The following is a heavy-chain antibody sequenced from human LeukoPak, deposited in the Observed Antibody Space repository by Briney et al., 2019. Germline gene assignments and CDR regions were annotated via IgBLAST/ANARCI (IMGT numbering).Heavy chain of an antibody. D-gene: IGHD3-16*02. V-gene: IGHV4-31*03. Sequence: SETLSLTCTVSGGSISSGGYYWSWISQHPGKGLEWIGYIYYSGSTYYNPSLKSRVTISVDTSKNQFSLKLSSVTAADTAVYYCARALDDYDYVWGSYRFSPAFDYWGQGTLVTVSS. CDR1: GGSISSGGYY. CDR2: IYYSGST. J-gene: IGHJ4*02. CDR3: ARALDDYDYVWGSYRFSPAFDY.